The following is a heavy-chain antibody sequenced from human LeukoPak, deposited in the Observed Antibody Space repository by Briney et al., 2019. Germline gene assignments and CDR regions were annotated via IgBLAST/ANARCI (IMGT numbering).Heavy chain of an antibody. CDR1: GFTFSSYS. J-gene: IGHJ4*02. CDR3: ARDLVVPAGN. CDR2: ISSSSSTI. V-gene: IGHV3-48*01. Sequence: GGSLGLSCAASGFTFSSYSMNWVRQAPGKGLEWVSYISSSSSTIYYADSVKGRFTISRDNAKNSLYLQMNSLRAEDTAVYYCARDLVVPAGNWGQGTLVTVSS. D-gene: IGHD2-2*01.